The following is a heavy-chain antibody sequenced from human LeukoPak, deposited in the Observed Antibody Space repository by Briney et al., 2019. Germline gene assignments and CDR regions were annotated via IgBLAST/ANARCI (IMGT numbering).Heavy chain of an antibody. CDR2: IYYSGST. CDR1: GGSTSGYY. Sequence: SETLSLTCTVSGGSTSGYYWSWVRRPPGKGLEWIGYIYYSGSTNYNPSLKSRVTISVDTSKNQFSLKLSSVTATDTAVYYCARAGYSGSDFSVWGKGSTVTVSS. CDR3: ARAGYSGSDFSV. V-gene: IGHV4-59*01. D-gene: IGHD5-12*01. J-gene: IGHJ6*04.